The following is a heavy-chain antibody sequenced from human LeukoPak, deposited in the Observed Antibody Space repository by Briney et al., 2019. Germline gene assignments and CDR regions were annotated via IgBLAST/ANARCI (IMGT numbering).Heavy chain of an antibody. Sequence: PGGSLRLSCAASGFTFSSYGMHWVRQAPGKGLEWEAVISYDGSNKYYADSVKGRFTISRDNSKNTLYLQMNSLRAEDTAVYYCAKDEEWLLGPDWGQGTLVTVSS. CDR1: GFTFSSYG. V-gene: IGHV3-30*18. J-gene: IGHJ4*02. D-gene: IGHD3-3*01. CDR2: ISYDGSNK. CDR3: AKDEEWLLGPD.